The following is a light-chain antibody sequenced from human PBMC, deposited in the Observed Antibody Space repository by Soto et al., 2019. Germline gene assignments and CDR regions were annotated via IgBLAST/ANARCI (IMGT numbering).Light chain of an antibody. J-gene: IGLJ1*01. CDR2: DDS. CDR3: QVWESSSDLLV. V-gene: IGLV3-21*02. Sequence: SYELTQPPSVSVAPGQTARITCGGNSIGSKSVHWYQQKPGQAPVLVVYDDSDRPSGIPERFSGSNSGNTATLTISRVEAGDEADYYCQVWESSSDLLVFGTATKVTAL. CDR1: SIGSKS.